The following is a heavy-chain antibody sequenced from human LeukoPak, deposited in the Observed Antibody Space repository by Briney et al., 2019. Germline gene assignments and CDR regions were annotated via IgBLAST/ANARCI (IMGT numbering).Heavy chain of an antibody. CDR1: GGSFSGYY. CDR3: ARGITMVRGATHAFDI. J-gene: IGHJ3*02. D-gene: IGHD3-10*01. Sequence: SETLSLTCAVYGGSFSGYYWSWIRQPPGKGLEWIGEINHSGSTNYNPSLKSRVTMSVDTSKNQFSLKLSSVTAADTAVYYCARGITMVRGATHAFDIWGQGTMVTVSS. CDR2: INHSGST. V-gene: IGHV4-34*01.